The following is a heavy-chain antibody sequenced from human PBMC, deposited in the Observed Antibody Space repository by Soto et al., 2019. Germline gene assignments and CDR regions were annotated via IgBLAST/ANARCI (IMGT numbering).Heavy chain of an antibody. J-gene: IGHJ3*02. CDR2: ISGSGGST. CDR3: ANYRDSVTAWPDAFGI. V-gene: IGHV3-23*01. Sequence: EVQLLESGGGLVQPGGSLRLSCAASGFTFSSYAMSWVRQAPGKGLEWVSAISGSGGSTYYADSVKGRFTISRDNSKNTLYLQMNSLRAEDTAVYYCANYRDSVTAWPDAFGIWGQGTMVTVSS. CDR1: GFTFSSYA. D-gene: IGHD2-21*02.